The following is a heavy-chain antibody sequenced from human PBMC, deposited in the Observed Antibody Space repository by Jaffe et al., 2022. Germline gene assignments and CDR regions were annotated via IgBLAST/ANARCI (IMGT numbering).Heavy chain of an antibody. CDR3: AASGIVVARGAFDI. CDR1: GFTFSSYG. J-gene: IGHJ3*02. Sequence: QVQLVESGGGVVQPGGSLRLSCAASGFTFSSYGMHWVRQAPGKGLEWVAFIRYDGSNKYYADSVKGRFTISRDNSKNTLYLQMNSLRAEDTAVYYCAASGIVVARGAFDIWGQGTMVTVSS. CDR2: IRYDGSNK. D-gene: IGHD3-22*01. V-gene: IGHV3-30*02.